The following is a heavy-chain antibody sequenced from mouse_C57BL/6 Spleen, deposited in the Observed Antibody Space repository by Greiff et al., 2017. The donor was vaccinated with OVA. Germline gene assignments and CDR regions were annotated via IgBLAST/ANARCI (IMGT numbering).Heavy chain of an antibody. CDR3: SRRNYYAKGTDFDY. CDR2: IFPGSGST. V-gene: IGHV1-9*01. D-gene: IGHD1-1*01. Sequence: VKLLESGAELMKPGASVKLSCKATGYTFTGYWIEWVKQRPGHGLEWIGAIFPGSGSTNYNEKFKGTATFTADTSSNTAYMQLSSLTTEDSAIYYCSRRNYYAKGTDFDYWGQGTTLTVSS. J-gene: IGHJ2*01. CDR1: GYTFTGYW.